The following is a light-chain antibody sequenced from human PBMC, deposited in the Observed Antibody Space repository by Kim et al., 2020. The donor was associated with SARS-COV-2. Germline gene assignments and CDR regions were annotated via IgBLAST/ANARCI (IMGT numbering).Light chain of an antibody. J-gene: IGKJ5*01. V-gene: IGKV3-11*01. CDR2: HAS. Sequence: CPGEWPTLAGRDSQSTTTDFARHQHQPGHTPRFLIDHASNKAAGIPARFSGSWSRTDFTLTSSSLEHEDSAVYYCQQRYNGDTFGQGTRLEIK. CDR3: QQRYNGDT. CDR1: QSTTTD.